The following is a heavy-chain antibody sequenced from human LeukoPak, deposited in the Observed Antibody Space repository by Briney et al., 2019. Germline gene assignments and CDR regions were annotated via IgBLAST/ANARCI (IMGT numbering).Heavy chain of an antibody. CDR3: AKDYKYQLIWGPSLDY. J-gene: IGHJ4*02. CDR1: GFTFNNHA. Sequence: GGSLRLSCEASGFTFNNHAMTWVRQGPGKGLEWASTISGRGDSTYYADSVKGRSTISRDNSKNTLYLQMNSLRAEDTAVYYCAKDYKYQLIWGPSLDYWGQGTLVTVSS. CDR2: ISGRGDST. V-gene: IGHV3-23*01. D-gene: IGHD2-2*01.